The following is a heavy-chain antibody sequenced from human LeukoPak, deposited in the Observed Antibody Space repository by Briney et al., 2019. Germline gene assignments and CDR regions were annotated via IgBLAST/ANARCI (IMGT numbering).Heavy chain of an antibody. D-gene: IGHD3-16*01. V-gene: IGHV4-39*07. CDR3: ARIAGGLSFYYYYMDV. CDR2: ISHSGCT. CDR1: GGSISSGSYY. Sequence: SETLSLTCIVSGGSISSGSYYWSWIRQPAGKGLEWIGRISHSGCTYYNPSLKSRVTISVDTSKNQFSLKLSPVTAADTAVYYCARIAGGLSFYYYYMDVWGKGTTVTVSS. J-gene: IGHJ6*03.